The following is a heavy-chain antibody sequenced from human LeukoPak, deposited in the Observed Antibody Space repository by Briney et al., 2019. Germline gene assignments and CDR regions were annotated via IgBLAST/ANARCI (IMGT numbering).Heavy chain of an antibody. J-gene: IGHJ1*01. CDR2: INHSGST. V-gene: IGHV4-34*01. Sequence: PSETLSLTCAVYGGSLSGYYWSWIRQPPGKGLEWIGEINHSGSTNYNPSLKSRVTISVDTSKNQFSLKLSSVTAADTAVYYCARGGWFGRYFQHWGQGTLVTVSS. CDR1: GGSLSGYY. D-gene: IGHD3-10*01. CDR3: ARGGWFGRYFQH.